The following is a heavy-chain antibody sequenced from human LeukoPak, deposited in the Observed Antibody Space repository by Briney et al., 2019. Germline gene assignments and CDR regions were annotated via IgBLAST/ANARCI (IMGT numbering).Heavy chain of an antibody. CDR1: GGSISSSSDY. CDR2: IYYSGST. J-gene: IGHJ5*02. D-gene: IGHD2-15*01. CDR3: ARLGCSGSSCYAVGDWFDP. V-gene: IGHV4-39*01. Sequence: SETLSLTCTVSGGSISSSSDYRAWIRQPPGKGLEWIGSIYYSGSTNHNPSLKSRVTISVDTSKNQFSLKLRSVTAADTAVYYCARLGCSGSSCYAVGDWFDPWGQGTLVTVSS.